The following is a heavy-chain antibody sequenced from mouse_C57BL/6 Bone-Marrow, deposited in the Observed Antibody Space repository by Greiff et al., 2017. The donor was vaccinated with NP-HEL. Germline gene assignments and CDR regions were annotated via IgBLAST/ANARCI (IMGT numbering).Heavy chain of an antibody. CDR3: ASLYGSSPYWYFDV. J-gene: IGHJ1*03. CDR2: IHPNSGRT. Sequence: QVQLKQPGAELVKPGASVKLSCKASGYTFTSYWMHWVKQRPGQGLEWIGMIHPNSGRTNYNEKFKSKATLTVDKSSSTAYMQLSSLTSEDSAVYYCASLYGSSPYWYFDVWGTGTTVTVSS. V-gene: IGHV1-64*01. D-gene: IGHD1-1*01. CDR1: GYTFTSYW.